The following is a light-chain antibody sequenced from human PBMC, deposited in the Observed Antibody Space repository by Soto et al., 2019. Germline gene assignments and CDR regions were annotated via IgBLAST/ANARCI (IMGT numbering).Light chain of an antibody. CDR2: GAS. V-gene: IGKV1-39*01. CDR3: QQSASAPRT. CDR1: QSITKY. J-gene: IGKJ1*01. Sequence: DIQMTQSPSSLSASVGDRVTITCRASQSITKYLNWYQQKPGKAPRLLICGASSLQSGVPSRFSGSGSGTDFTLTINSLQPEHFATYYCQQSASAPRTFGQGTKVEIK.